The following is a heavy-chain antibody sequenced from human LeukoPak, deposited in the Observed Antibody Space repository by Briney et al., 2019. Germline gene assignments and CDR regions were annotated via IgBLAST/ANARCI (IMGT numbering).Heavy chain of an antibody. V-gene: IGHV1-18*01. D-gene: IGHD2-15*01. Sequence: ASVKVSCKASGYTFTSYGISWVRQAPAQGLEWMGWISAYNGNTNYAQKLPGRVTMTTDTSTSTTHIERRNLRSDDTDVYYCARDDRLGYCSGGSCPRKGYYYYMDVWGKGTTVTVSS. CDR3: ARDDRLGYCSGGSCPRKGYYYYMDV. J-gene: IGHJ6*03. CDR1: GYTFTSYG. CDR2: ISAYNGNT.